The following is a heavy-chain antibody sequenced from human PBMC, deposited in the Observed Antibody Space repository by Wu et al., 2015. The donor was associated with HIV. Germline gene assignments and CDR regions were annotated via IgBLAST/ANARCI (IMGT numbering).Heavy chain of an antibody. CDR3: ARDLGYCSSTSCLKEGYYFDY. CDR2: IIPIFGTA. V-gene: IGHV1-69*13. Sequence: QVQLVQSGAEVKKPGSSVKVSCKASGGTFSSYAISWVRQAPGQGLEWMGRIIPIFGTANYAQKFQGRVTITADESTSTAYMELSSLRSEDTAVYYCARDLGYCSSTSCLKEGYYFDYWGQGNAGHRLL. J-gene: IGHJ4*02. D-gene: IGHD2-2*01. CDR1: GGTFSSYA.